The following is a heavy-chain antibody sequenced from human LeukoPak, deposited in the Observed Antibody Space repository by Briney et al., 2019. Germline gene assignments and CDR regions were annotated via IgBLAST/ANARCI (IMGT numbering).Heavy chain of an antibody. J-gene: IGHJ4*02. V-gene: IGHV4-4*07. CDR1: DDSIVTYY. Sequence: SETLSLTCIVSDDSIVTYYWSWIRQPAGKGLEWTGRINTSGGTNYNPSLKSRVTMSVDTSTSQFSLKLTSVTAADTAVYYCARDAGRTRAPFDYWGQGTLVTVSS. CDR2: INTSGGT. D-gene: IGHD6-13*01. CDR3: ARDAGRTRAPFDY.